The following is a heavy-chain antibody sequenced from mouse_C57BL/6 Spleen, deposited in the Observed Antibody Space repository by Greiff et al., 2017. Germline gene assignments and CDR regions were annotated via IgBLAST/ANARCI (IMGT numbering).Heavy chain of an antibody. J-gene: IGHJ2*01. CDR1: GYTFTSYW. D-gene: IGHD1-1*01. V-gene: IGHV1-72*01. CDR2: IDPNSGGT. Sequence: QVQLQQPGAELVKPGASVKLSCKASGYTFTSYWMHWVKQRPGRGLEWIGRIDPNSGGTKYNEKFKSKATLTVDKPSSTAYMQLSSLTSEDSAVYYCARWGPGDYYGSVYYFDYWGQGTTLTVSS. CDR3: ARWGPGDYYGSVYYFDY.